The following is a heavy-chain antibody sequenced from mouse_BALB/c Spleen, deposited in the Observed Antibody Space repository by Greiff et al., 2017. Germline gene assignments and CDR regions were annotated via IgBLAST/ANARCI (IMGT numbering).Heavy chain of an antibody. J-gene: IGHJ1*01. Sequence: EVKLVESGGDLVKPGGSLKLSCAASGFTFSSYGMSWVRQTPDKRLEWVATISSGGSYTYYPDSVKGRFTISRDNAKNTLYLQMSSLKSEDTAMYYCARVPTTRTTEYFDVGGAGTTVTVSS. CDR3: ARVPTTRTTEYFDV. CDR1: GFTFSSYG. D-gene: IGHD2-14*01. V-gene: IGHV5-6*01. CDR2: ISSGGSYT.